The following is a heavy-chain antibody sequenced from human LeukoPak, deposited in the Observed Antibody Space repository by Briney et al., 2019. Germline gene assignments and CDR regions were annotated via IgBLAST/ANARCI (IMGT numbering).Heavy chain of an antibody. Sequence: SQTLSLTCTVSGGSISSGGYYWSWIRQHPGKGLEWIGYIYYSGSTYYNPSLKSRVTISVDTSKNQFSLKLSSVTAADTAVYYCARDYCGGIGYYYAGPDACDSWVQGGMVSVSS. J-gene: IGHJ3*02. D-gene: IGHD3-22*01. CDR3: ARDYCGGIGYYYAGPDACDS. V-gene: IGHV4-31*03. CDR1: GGSISSGGYY. CDR2: IYYSGST.